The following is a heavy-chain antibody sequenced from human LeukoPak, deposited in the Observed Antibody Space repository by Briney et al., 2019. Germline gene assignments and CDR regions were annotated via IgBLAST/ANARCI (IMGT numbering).Heavy chain of an antibody. CDR3: ARPYSSGWYGDFDF. V-gene: IGHV3-30*04. CDR2: ISYDGSNK. D-gene: IGHD6-19*01. J-gene: IGHJ5*01. CDR1: GFAFSSYA. Sequence: GGSLRLSCAASGFAFSSYAMHWVRQAPGKGLQWVAVISYDGSNKYYADSVKGRFTISRDNSKNTLYLQMNSLRAEDTAVYCCARPYSSGWYGDFDFLGQGTLVTVFS.